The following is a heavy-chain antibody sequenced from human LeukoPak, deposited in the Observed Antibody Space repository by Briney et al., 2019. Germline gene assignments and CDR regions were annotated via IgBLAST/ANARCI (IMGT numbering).Heavy chain of an antibody. J-gene: IGHJ4*02. Sequence: SETLSLTCTVSGGSISSYYWSWIRQPPGKGLEWIGYIYYSGSANYNPSLKSRVTISVDTSKNQFSLKLSSVTAADTAVYYCARDSTGTFDYWGQGTLVTVSS. D-gene: IGHD1-1*01. V-gene: IGHV4-59*01. CDR1: GGSISSYY. CDR2: IYYSGSA. CDR3: ARDSTGTFDY.